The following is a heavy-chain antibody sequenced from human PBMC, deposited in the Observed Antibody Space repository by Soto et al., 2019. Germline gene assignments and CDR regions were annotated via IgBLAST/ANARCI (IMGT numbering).Heavy chain of an antibody. CDR2: ISYDGSNK. CDR1: GFTFSSYG. D-gene: IGHD6-13*01. CDR3: AKDVDPIAAAGTFDY. V-gene: IGHV3-30*18. J-gene: IGHJ4*02. Sequence: QVQLVESGGGVVQPGRSLRLSCAASGFTFSSYGMHWVRQAPGKGLEWVAVISYDGSNKYYADSVKGRFTISRDNSKNTLYLQMNSLRAEDTAVYYCAKDVDPIAAAGTFDYWGQGTLVTVSS.